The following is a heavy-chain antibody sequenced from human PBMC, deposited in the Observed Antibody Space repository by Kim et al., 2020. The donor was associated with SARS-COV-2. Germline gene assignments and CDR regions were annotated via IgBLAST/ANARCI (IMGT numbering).Heavy chain of an antibody. D-gene: IGHD3-10*01. J-gene: IGHJ6*02. V-gene: IGHV1-46*01. CDR2: INPSGGST. CDR3: ARGYYYGSGSYYNGPDYGMDV. CDR1: GYTFTSYY. Sequence: ASVKVSCKASGYTFTSYYMHWVRQAPGQGLEWMGIINPSGGSTSYAQKFQGRVTMTRDTSTSTVYMELSSLRSEDTAVYYCARGYYYGSGSYYNGPDYGMDVWGQGTTVTVSS.